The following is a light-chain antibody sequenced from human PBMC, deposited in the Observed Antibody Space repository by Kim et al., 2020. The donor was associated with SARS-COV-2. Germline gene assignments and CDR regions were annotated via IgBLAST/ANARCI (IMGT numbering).Light chain of an antibody. CDR3: QHYSTTPLT. J-gene: IGKJ4*01. V-gene: IGKV3-15*01. CDR1: QSVSTS. Sequence: VSPGERATLSCRASQSVSTSLAWYQQKPGQAPRLLIYGASTRATGIPARFRGSGSGTEFTLTISSLQSEDFAVYTCQHYSTTPLTFGGGTKVDIK. CDR2: GAS.